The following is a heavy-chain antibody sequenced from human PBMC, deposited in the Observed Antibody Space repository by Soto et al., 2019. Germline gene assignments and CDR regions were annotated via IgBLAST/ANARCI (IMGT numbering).Heavy chain of an antibody. V-gene: IGHV3-23*01. J-gene: IGHJ6*03. Sequence: PGGSLRLSCAASGFTFSSYAMSWVRQAPGKGLEWVSAISGSGGSTYYADSVKGRFTISRDNSKNTLYLQMNSLRAEDTAVYYCAKGACSSTSCYYSSHYYYYMEVWGKGTTVTVSS. CDR2: ISGSGGST. CDR1: GFTFSSYA. CDR3: AKGACSSTSCYYSSHYYYYMEV. D-gene: IGHD2-2*01.